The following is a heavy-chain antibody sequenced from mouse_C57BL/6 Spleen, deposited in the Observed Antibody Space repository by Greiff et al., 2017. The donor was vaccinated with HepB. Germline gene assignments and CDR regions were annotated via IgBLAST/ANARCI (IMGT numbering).Heavy chain of an antibody. CDR2: IDPSDSYT. CDR1: GYTFTSYW. Sequence: QVQLQQPGAELVMPGASVKLSCKASGYTFTSYWMHWVKQRPGQGLEWIGEIDPSDSYTNYNQKFKGKSTLTVDKSSSTAYMQLSSLTSEDSAVYYCARPYYGSRGGPMDYWGQGTSVTVSS. J-gene: IGHJ4*01. V-gene: IGHV1-69*01. D-gene: IGHD1-1*01. CDR3: ARPYYGSRGGPMDY.